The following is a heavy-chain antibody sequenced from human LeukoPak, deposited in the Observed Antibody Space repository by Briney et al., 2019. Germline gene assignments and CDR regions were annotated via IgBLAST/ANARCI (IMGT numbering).Heavy chain of an antibody. J-gene: IGHJ5*02. CDR2: IKQDGSEK. V-gene: IGHV3-7*04. CDR1: GFTFSSYW. D-gene: IGHD6-13*01. CDR3: ARAWYSSSWLSRFDP. Sequence: GGSLRLSCEASGFTFSSYWMSWVRQAPGKGLEWVANIKQDGSEKYYVDSVKGRFTISRDNAKNSLYLQMNSLRAEDTAVYYCARAWYSSSWLSRFDPWGQGTLVTVSS.